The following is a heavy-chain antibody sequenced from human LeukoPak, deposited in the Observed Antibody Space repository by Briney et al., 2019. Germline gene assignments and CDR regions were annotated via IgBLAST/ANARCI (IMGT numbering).Heavy chain of an antibody. CDR1: GFTFSDYY. D-gene: IGHD6-19*01. Sequence: GGSLRLSCAASGFTFSDYYMSWIRQAPGKGLEWVSYISDIGSTIYYADSVKGRFTISRDNAKNSLYLQMNSLRAEDTAVYYCARDFSQLVAGITYFYGMDVWGQGTTVTVSS. V-gene: IGHV3-11*01. CDR2: ISDIGSTI. J-gene: IGHJ6*02. CDR3: ARDFSQLVAGITYFYGMDV.